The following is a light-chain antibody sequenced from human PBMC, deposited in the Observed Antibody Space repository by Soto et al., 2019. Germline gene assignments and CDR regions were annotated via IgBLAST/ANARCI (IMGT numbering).Light chain of an antibody. J-gene: IGKJ3*01. CDR2: AAS. Sequence: DIQMTQSPSSLSASVGDRVTITCRASQDINNYLAWYQQKPGKAPKLLIYAASTLQSGVPSRFSGVGSGTDFTLTISSLQPEDVATYYCQKYNNGPPAPFGPGTKVGV. CDR3: QKYNNGPPAP. V-gene: IGKV1-27*01. CDR1: QDINNY.